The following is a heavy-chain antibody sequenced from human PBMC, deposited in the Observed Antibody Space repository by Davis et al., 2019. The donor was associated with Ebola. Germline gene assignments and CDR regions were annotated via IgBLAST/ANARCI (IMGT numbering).Heavy chain of an antibody. V-gene: IGHV3-7*03. J-gene: IGHJ1*01. Sequence: GESLKISCAASGFTFSSHWMTWVRQAPGKGLEWVANINQDGSNKYYADSVKGRFTISRDNAKNSLFLQMNSLRAEDTALYYCAKGYGDWGEYFQHWGQGTLVTVSS. CDR2: INQDGSNK. CDR3: AKGYGDWGEYFQH. D-gene: IGHD4-17*01. CDR1: GFTFSSHW.